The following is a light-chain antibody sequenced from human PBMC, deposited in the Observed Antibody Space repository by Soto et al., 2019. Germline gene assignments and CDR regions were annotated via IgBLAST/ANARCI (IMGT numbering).Light chain of an antibody. CDR3: QQSYSTPLFT. CDR2: AAS. CDR1: QSISSY. V-gene: IGKV1-39*01. Sequence: DIQMTQSPCSLSASVGDRVTITCRASQSISSYLNWYQQKPGKAPKLLIYAASSLQSGVPSRFSGSGSGTDFTLTISSLQPEHFATYYCQQSYSTPLFTFGPGTKVDIK. J-gene: IGKJ3*01.